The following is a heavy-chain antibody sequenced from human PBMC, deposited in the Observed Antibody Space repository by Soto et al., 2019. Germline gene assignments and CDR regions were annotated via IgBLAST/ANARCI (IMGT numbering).Heavy chain of an antibody. CDR1: GFTFSSYG. Sequence: QVQLVESGGGVVQPGRSLRLSCAASGFTFSSYGMHWVRQAPGKGLEWVAVISYDGSNKYYADSVKGRFTISRDNSKNTLYLQMNSLRAEDTAVYYCAKDVRSLYRLDYWGQGTLVTVSS. CDR3: AKDVRSLYRLDY. J-gene: IGHJ4*02. CDR2: ISYDGSNK. V-gene: IGHV3-30*18. D-gene: IGHD3-16*02.